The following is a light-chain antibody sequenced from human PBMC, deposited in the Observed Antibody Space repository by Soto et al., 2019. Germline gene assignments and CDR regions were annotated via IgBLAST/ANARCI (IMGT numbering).Light chain of an antibody. CDR2: AAS. V-gene: IGKV1-9*01. J-gene: IGKJ4*01. CDR3: QQLNSYPLT. Sequence: DIQLTQSPSFLSASVGDRVIITCRASQGISSYLAWYQQKPGKAPNLLIYAASTLQSGVPSRFSGSGSETEFTFTISSLEPEDFATYYCQQLNSYPLTFGGGTKVEIK. CDR1: QGISSY.